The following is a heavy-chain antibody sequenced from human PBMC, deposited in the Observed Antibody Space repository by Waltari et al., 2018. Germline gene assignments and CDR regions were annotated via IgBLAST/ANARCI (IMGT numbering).Heavy chain of an antibody. D-gene: IGHD6-19*01. J-gene: IGHJ4*02. CDR1: GFTFSTYS. Sequence: EVQLVESGGGLVRPGGSLRLSCAASGFTFSTYSMNWVRQAPGKGLEWVSSLSTSSDYIYYADSVKGRFTISRDNAKNSLYLQMNSLRAEDTAVYYCARDSSDFDYWGQGTLVTVSS. V-gene: IGHV3-21*01. CDR3: ARDSSDFDY. CDR2: LSTSSDYI.